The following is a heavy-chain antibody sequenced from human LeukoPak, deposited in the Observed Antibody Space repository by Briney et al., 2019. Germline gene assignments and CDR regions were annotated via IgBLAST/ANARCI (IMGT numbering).Heavy chain of an antibody. D-gene: IGHD3-9*01. Sequence: SETLSLTCTVSGGSISSYYWSWIRQPPGKGLEWIGYIYYSGSTNYNPSLKSRVTISVDTSKNQFSLKLSSVTAADTAVYYCAGRYRAYYYGMDVWGQGTTVTVSS. CDR3: AGRYRAYYYGMDV. CDR2: IYYSGST. CDR1: GGSISSYY. V-gene: IGHV4-59*01. J-gene: IGHJ6*02.